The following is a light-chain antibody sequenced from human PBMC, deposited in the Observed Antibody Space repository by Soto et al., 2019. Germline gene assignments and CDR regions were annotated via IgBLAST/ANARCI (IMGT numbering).Light chain of an antibody. V-gene: IGKV1-8*01. CDR2: AAS. Sequence: AIRMTQSPSSFSASTGDRVTITCRASQGISSYLAWYQQKPGKAPKLLIYAASSLQSGVPSRFSGSESGTDFTLTISSLQPEDCAIYFCQQANSFPITFGQGTRLE. CDR3: QQANSFPIT. J-gene: IGKJ5*01. CDR1: QGISSY.